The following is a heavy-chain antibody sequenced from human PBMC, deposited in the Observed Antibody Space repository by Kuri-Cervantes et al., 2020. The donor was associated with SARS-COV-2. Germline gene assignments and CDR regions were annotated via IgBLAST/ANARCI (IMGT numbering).Heavy chain of an antibody. CDR2: INPNSGGT. CDR1: GYTFTGYY. J-gene: IGHJ5*01. Sequence: ASVKVSCKASGYTFTGYYMHWVRQAPGQGLEWMGWINPNSGGTNYAQKFQGRVTMTRDTSIRPAYMELSRLRSDDTAVYYCARFRFTRRGFDSWGQGTLVTVSS. D-gene: IGHD3-10*01. CDR3: ARFRFTRRGFDS. V-gene: IGHV1-2*02.